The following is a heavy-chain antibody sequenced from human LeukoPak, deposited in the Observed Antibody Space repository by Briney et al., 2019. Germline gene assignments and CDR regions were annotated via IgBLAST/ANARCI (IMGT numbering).Heavy chain of an antibody. V-gene: IGHV3-23*01. D-gene: IGHD4-17*01. J-gene: IGHJ4*02. CDR3: AKERQTGDYFTSDY. CDR1: GFTFSSYT. Sequence: GGSLRLSCAASGFTFSSYTMSWVRQAPGEGLEWLSAISGRGESTFYAPSVKGRFAISRDNSDNTLYLQMSSLRVDDTAVYFCAKERQTGDYFTSDYWGQGTLVTVSS. CDR2: ISGRGEST.